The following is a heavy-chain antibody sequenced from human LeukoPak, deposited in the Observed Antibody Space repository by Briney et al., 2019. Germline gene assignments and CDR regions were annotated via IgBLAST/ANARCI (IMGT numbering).Heavy chain of an antibody. CDR1: GFTFSSYS. J-gene: IGHJ4*02. CDR2: ISSSSSTI. V-gene: IGHV3-48*01. CDR3: ARETVLEMATIGGFLDY. Sequence: GGSLRLSCAASGFTFSSYSMNWVRQAPGKVLEWVSYISSSSSTIYYADSVKGRFTISRDNAKNSLYLQMNSLRAEDTAVYYCARETVLEMATIGGFLDYWGQGTLVTVSS. D-gene: IGHD5-24*01.